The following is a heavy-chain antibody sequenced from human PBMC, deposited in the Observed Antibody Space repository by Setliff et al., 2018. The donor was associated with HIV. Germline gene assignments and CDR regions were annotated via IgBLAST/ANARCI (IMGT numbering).Heavy chain of an antibody. CDR2: IYYSGST. Sequence: SETLSLTCTVSGESISSSGYYWAWIRQPPGKGLGWIGSIYYSGSTSDCPSLKSRVTMSVDTSKNQFSLKLSSVTAADTAIFHCARAGRYSSGWYANYYFDFWGQGTLVTVSS. D-gene: IGHD6-19*01. V-gene: IGHV4-39*07. J-gene: IGHJ4*02. CDR3: ARAGRYSSGWYANYYFDF. CDR1: GESISSSGYY.